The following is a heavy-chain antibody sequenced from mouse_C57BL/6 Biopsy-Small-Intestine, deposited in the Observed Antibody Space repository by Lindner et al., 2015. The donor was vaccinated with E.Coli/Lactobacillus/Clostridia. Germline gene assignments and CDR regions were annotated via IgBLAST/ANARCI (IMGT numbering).Heavy chain of an antibody. CDR2: INPNYGTT. D-gene: IGHD2-4*01. J-gene: IGHJ2*01. V-gene: IGHV1-39*01. CDR3: AREDYDEGDFDY. Sequence: VQLQESGPVLVKPGASVKISCKASGYSFTDYYMHWVKQSNGKSLEWIGVINPNYGTTSYNQKFKGKATLTADKSSSTAYMQLNSLTSEDSAVYYCAREDYDEGDFDYWGQGTTLTVSS. CDR1: GYSFTDYY.